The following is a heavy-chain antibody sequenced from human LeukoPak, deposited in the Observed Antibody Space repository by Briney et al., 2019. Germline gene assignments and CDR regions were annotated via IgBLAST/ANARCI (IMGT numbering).Heavy chain of an antibody. CDR2: ISYDGSNK. D-gene: IGHD6-19*01. Sequence: GGSLRLSCAASGFTFSSYAMHWVRQALGKGLEWVAVISYDGSNKYYADSVKGRFTISRDNSKNTLYLQMNSLRAEDTAVYYCARGPSEYSSGWPFDYWGQGTLVTVSS. V-gene: IGHV3-30*04. J-gene: IGHJ4*02. CDR1: GFTFSSYA. CDR3: ARGPSEYSSGWPFDY.